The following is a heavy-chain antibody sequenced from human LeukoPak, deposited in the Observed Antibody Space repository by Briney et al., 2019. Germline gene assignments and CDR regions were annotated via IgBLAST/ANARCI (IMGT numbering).Heavy chain of an antibody. D-gene: IGHD3-9*01. Sequence: ASVKVSCKASGYTFTSYGISWVRQAPGQGLEWVGWIRGDNGNTNYAQKLQGRVTMTTDTSTSTAYMELRSLGSDETAVYYCARVGLLTGYYFFDYWGQGTLVTVSS. J-gene: IGHJ4*02. CDR3: ARVGLLTGYYFFDY. CDR1: GYTFTSYG. V-gene: IGHV1-18*01. CDR2: IRGDNGNT.